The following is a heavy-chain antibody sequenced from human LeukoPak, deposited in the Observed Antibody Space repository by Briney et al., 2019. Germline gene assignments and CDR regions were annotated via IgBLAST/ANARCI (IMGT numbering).Heavy chain of an antibody. CDR1: GGSISSGGYY. V-gene: IGHV4-31*03. Sequence: PSQTLSLTCTVSGGSISSGGYYWSWIRQHPGKGLEWIGYIYYSGSTYYNPSLKSRVTMSVDTSKNQFSLKLSSVTAADTAVYYCARGIRGYSGYGDYYYYYKDVWGKGTTVTVSS. J-gene: IGHJ6*03. CDR2: IYYSGST. CDR3: ARGIRGYSGYGDYYYYYKDV. D-gene: IGHD5-12*01.